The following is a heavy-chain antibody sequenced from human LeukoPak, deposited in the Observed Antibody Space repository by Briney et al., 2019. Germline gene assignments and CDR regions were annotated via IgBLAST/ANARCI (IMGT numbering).Heavy chain of an antibody. J-gene: IGHJ3*02. D-gene: IGHD3-16*01. Sequence: GESLKISCKGSGYSFTSYWIGWARQMPGKGLEWMGIIYPGDSDTRYSPSFQGQVTISADKSICTAYLQWSSLKASDTAMYYCARHMTAPPSAFDIWGQGTMVTVSS. CDR1: GYSFTSYW. V-gene: IGHV5-51*01. CDR2: IYPGDSDT. CDR3: ARHMTAPPSAFDI.